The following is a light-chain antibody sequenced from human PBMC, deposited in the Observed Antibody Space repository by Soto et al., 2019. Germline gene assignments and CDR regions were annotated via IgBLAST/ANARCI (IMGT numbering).Light chain of an antibody. Sequence: EIVMTQSPATQSVSPGERATLSSRASQSVSSNLAWYQHKPGQAPRLLIYDASTKATGIPARFTGSGSGTEFTLTIGSLQSEDFAVYYCLQYNGWPKTFGQGTKVEIK. CDR3: LQYNGWPKT. CDR2: DAS. V-gene: IGKV3-15*01. J-gene: IGKJ1*01. CDR1: QSVSSN.